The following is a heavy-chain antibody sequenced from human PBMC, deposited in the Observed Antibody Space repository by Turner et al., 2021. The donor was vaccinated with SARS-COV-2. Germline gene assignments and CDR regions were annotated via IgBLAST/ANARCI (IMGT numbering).Heavy chain of an antibody. CDR2: IYDRRST. D-gene: IGHD3-22*01. J-gene: IGHJ4*02. CDR3: ASEAVVYFDTSCYYWDY. CDR1: GGYISSSSYY. V-gene: IGHV4-39*02. Sequence: QLQLQESCQGLVKPSETLSIKCTVSGGYISSSSYYWGWIRKPPGKGQERIGNIYDRRSTYYNASLKSRFTISIDTAKNHFSLKLSSVTAADTAVYYCASEAVVYFDTSCYYWDYWGQGTLVTVSS.